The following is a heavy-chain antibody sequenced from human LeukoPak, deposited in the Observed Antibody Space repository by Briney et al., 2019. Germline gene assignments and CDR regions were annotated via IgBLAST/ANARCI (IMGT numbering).Heavy chain of an antibody. CDR1: GFTFINYG. CDR3: TKSYISGFAY. J-gene: IGHJ4*02. V-gene: IGHV3-30*02. CDR2: IHYDGSDK. D-gene: IGHD5-18*01. Sequence: GGSLRLSCAASGFTFINYGMHWVRQAPGKGLEWVAFIHYDGSDKYYADSVKGRFTISRDNSKNTLHLQMNSLSPEDMAVYYCTKSYISGFAYWGQGTLVTVSS.